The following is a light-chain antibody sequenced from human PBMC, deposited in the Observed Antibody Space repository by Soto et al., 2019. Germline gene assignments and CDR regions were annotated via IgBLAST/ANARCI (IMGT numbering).Light chain of an antibody. J-gene: IGKJ1*01. CDR1: QSVSSK. V-gene: IGKV3-15*01. CDR2: GAS. CDR3: QQYNSWLWT. Sequence: EIVMTQSPATLSVSPGEGATLSCRASQSVSSKLAWYQQKPGQAPRLLIYGASTRATGIPARFSGSGSGTEFPLILSSLQSEDSAVYYCQQYNSWLWTFGQGTKVEIQ.